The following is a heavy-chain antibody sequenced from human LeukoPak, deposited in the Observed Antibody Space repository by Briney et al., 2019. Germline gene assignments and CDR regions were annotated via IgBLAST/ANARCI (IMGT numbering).Heavy chain of an antibody. J-gene: IGHJ3*02. CDR1: GGSISNNY. D-gene: IGHD3-22*01. Sequence: PSETPSLTCTVSGGSISNNYWSWIRQPPGKGLEWIAFIHDTWRIRYNASLQSRVTISRDTSKSHFSLKLSSLRAADTAVYYCARLLDYDDSGDTDTFDIWGQGTMVTVS. CDR3: ARLLDYDDSGDTDTFDI. CDR2: IHDTWRI. V-gene: IGHV4-59*01.